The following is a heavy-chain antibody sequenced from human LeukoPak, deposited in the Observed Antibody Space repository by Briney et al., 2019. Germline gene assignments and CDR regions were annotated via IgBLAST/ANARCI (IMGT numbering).Heavy chain of an antibody. Sequence: GGSLRLSCIASGFTSSNYWMSWVRQAPGRGLEWVAIIKQDGSEKYYVDSVKGRFTISRDNGRNSVFLETNTLRADDTAVYYCARHASSAGTPMDVWGQGTTVTVSS. CDR3: ARHASSAGTPMDV. V-gene: IGHV3-7*04. CDR2: IKQDGSEK. CDR1: GFTSSNYW. D-gene: IGHD1-14*01. J-gene: IGHJ6*02.